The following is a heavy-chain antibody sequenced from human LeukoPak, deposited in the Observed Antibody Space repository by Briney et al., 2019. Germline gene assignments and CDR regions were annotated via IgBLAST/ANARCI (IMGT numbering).Heavy chain of an antibody. CDR2: IWYDGSHQ. Sequence: GRSLRLSCAASGFTFSNYGMHWVRQAPGKGLEWVSTIWYDGSHQYYADSVKGRFIISRDNSKNTLYLQMHSLRAEDTAVYYCVRDRLCNGYGCGQYLDYWGQGSLVTVSS. D-gene: IGHD5-12*01. CDR1: GFTFSNYG. CDR3: VRDRLCNGYGCGQYLDY. V-gene: IGHV3-33*01. J-gene: IGHJ4*02.